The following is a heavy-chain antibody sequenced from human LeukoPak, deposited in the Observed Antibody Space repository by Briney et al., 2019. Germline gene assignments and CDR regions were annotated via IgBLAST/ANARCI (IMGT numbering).Heavy chain of an antibody. CDR2: MSYDGSNK. Sequence: GGSLRLSCAASAFTFTTYAMHWVRQAPGKGLEWVAVMSYDGSNKYYADSVKGRFTISRDNSKNTLYLQMNSLRAEDTAVYYCAKPGSSGWYQIDYFDYWGQGTLVTVSS. J-gene: IGHJ4*02. CDR3: AKPGSSGWYQIDYFDY. CDR1: AFTFTTYA. V-gene: IGHV3-30-3*02. D-gene: IGHD6-19*01.